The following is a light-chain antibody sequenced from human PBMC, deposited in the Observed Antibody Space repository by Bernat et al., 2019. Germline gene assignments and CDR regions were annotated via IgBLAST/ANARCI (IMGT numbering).Light chain of an antibody. Sequence: DIQLTQSPSFLSASVGDRVTITCRASQGIISRLGWYQQKPGKAPKLLIYAASRLQSGVPSRFSGSGSGTEFTLTSSSLQPEDFATYHCQQFDRYPITSGQGTRLEIK. CDR1: QGIISR. V-gene: IGKV1-9*01. CDR2: AAS. J-gene: IGKJ5*01. CDR3: QQFDRYPIT.